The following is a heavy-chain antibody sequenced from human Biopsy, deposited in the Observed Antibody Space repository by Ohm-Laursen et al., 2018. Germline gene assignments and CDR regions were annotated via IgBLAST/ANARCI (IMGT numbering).Heavy chain of an antibody. CDR3: ARATNSTGWPYYYFYGMDV. D-gene: IGHD2/OR15-2a*01. CDR1: GGSISSDY. CDR2: LYYSGST. J-gene: IGHJ6*02. Sequence: SDTLSLTWPVSGGSISSDYWSWIRQTPGKGLEWIGYLYYSGSTNYNPSLKSRVTISVDTSKNQFSLRLNSVTAADTAVYYCARATNSTGWPYYYFYGMDVWGQGTTVTVSS. V-gene: IGHV4-59*07.